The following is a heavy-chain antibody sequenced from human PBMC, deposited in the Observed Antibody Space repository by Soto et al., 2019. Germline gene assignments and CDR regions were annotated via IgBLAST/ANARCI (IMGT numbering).Heavy chain of an antibody. CDR1: GGSVSSGDYF. Sequence: PSETLSLTCTVSGGSVSSGDYFWSWLRQSPGKRLEWIAYIYYIGSTNYNPSLKSRATISVDTSKSQVSLTLTSMTAADAALYYCARSPNYYYYGFDVWGQGTALTVYS. J-gene: IGHJ6*02. D-gene: IGHD3-10*01. V-gene: IGHV4-61*08. CDR2: IYYIGST. CDR3: ARSPNYYYYGFDV.